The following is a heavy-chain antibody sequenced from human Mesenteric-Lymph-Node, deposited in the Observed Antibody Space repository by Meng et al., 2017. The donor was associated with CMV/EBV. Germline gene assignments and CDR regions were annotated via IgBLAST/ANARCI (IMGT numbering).Heavy chain of an antibody. Sequence: GEFLKISCAASEFTLSTYSLNWVRQAPGKGLEWVAVISYDGSNKYYADSVKGRFTISRDNSKNTLYLQMNSLRAEDTAVYYCAKIGYDSPGYWGQGTLVTVSS. CDR3: AKIGYDSPGY. CDR2: ISYDGSNK. CDR1: EFTLSTYS. J-gene: IGHJ4*02. V-gene: IGHV3-30*18. D-gene: IGHD5-12*01.